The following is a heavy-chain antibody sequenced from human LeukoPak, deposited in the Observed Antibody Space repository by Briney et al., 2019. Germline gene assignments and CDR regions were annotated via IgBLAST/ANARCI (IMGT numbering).Heavy chain of an antibody. J-gene: IGHJ6*03. CDR3: ARDQYYYGSGSYFKYYYYYMDV. CDR2: IYYSGST. Sequence: SETLSLTCTVSGGSISSGDYYWSWIRQPPGKGLEWIGYIYYSGSTYYNPSLKSRVTISVDTSKNQFSLKLSSVTAADTAVYYCARDQYYYGSGSYFKYYYYYMDVWGKGTTVTVSS. D-gene: IGHD3-10*01. CDR1: GGSISSGDYY. V-gene: IGHV4-30-4*08.